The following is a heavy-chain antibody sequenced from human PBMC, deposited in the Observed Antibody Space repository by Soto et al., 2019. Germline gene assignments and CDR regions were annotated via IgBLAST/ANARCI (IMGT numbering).Heavy chain of an antibody. D-gene: IGHD3-3*01. Sequence: GASVKVSCKASGYTFTGYFMHCVLHAPGQGLEWMGCINPNSGATKYAQKLQGRVTLSRDTSICTAYLELSGFRSDATPAHPPARPGATILAPLTWGAGTL. J-gene: IGHJ2*01. V-gene: IGHV1-2*02. CDR1: GYTFTGYF. CDR3: ARPGATILAPLT. CDR2: INPNSGAT.